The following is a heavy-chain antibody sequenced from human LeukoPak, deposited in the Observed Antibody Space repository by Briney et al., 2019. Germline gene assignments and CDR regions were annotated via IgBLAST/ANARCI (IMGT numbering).Heavy chain of an antibody. V-gene: IGHV3-48*01. Sequence: GGSLRLSCAASGFTFSSYSMNWVRQAPGKGLEWVSYISSSSSTIYYADSVKGRFTISRDNAKNSLYLQMNSLRAEDTAVYYCARVWDSGYDYGFDYWGQGTLVTVSS. D-gene: IGHD5-12*01. CDR2: ISSSSSTI. CDR1: GFTFSSYS. CDR3: ARVWDSGYDYGFDY. J-gene: IGHJ4*02.